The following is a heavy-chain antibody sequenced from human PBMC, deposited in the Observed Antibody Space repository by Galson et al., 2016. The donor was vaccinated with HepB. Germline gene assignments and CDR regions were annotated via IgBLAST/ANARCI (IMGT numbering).Heavy chain of an antibody. CDR3: VRGQWLENYFDY. D-gene: IGHD6-19*01. J-gene: IGHJ4*02. CDR2: IWYDGTNK. CDR1: GFHFGSHG. Sequence: SLRLSCAGSGFHFGSHGMHWVRQAPGKGLEWVALIWYDGTNKYYADSVRGRFTLSRDNSKSTMFLQMNSLRAEDTAVYYGVRGQWLENYFDYWGQGTLVTVSS. V-gene: IGHV3-33*01.